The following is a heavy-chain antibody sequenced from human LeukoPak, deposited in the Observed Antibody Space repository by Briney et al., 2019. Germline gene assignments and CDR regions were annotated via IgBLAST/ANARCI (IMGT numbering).Heavy chain of an antibody. CDR3: ARRFSDCSSTSCYADAFDI. CDR2: INHSGST. J-gene: IGHJ3*02. V-gene: IGHV4-34*01. D-gene: IGHD2-2*01. CDR1: GGSFSGYY. Sequence: PSETLSLTCAVCGGSFSGYYWSWIRQPPGKGLEWIGEINHSGSTNYNPSLKSRVTISVDTSKNQFSLKLSSVTAADTAVYYCARRFSDCSSTSCYADAFDIWGQGTMVTVSS.